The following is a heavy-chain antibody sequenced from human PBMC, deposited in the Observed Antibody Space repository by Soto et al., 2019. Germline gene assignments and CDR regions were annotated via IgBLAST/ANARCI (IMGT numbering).Heavy chain of an antibody. D-gene: IGHD5-12*01. CDR3: ARDLFGGYCLDY. V-gene: IGHV4-59*01. CDR2: VYYDGHT. Sequence: QVQLQESGPGLVKPLETLSLTCTVSGGSINNNFWGWIRQPPGKGLEWIRYVYYDGHTDYNPSLESRVTIAVDTSKNQFSLRLTSVTAADTAVYYCARDLFGGYCLDYWGQGALVTVSS. J-gene: IGHJ4*02. CDR1: GGSINNNF.